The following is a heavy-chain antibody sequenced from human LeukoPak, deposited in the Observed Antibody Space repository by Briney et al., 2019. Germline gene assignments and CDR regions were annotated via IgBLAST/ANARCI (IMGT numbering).Heavy chain of an antibody. CDR1: GFTFSSYG. J-gene: IGHJ4*02. Sequence: GGSLRLSCAASGFTFSSYGMSWVRQAPGKGLEWVGFIRSKAYGGTTEYAASVKGRFTISRDDSKSIAYLQMNSLKTEDTAVYYCSRAYDYDSSGYYYYFDYWGQGTLVTVSS. D-gene: IGHD3-22*01. V-gene: IGHV3-49*04. CDR3: SRAYDYDSSGYYYYFDY. CDR2: IRSKAYGGTT.